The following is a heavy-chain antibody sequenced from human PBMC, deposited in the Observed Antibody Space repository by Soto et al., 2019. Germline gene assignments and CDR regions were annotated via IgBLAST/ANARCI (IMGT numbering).Heavy chain of an antibody. V-gene: IGHV4-30-2*01. CDR1: GGSISNGDYS. CDR2: IYHGGIT. D-gene: IGHD6-19*01. CDR3: ARVGEQWLANWFDP. J-gene: IGHJ5*02. Sequence: SETLSLTCAVSGGSISNGDYSWSWIRQPPGKGLEWIGYIYHGGITYYNPSLESRVTISVDRSKNQFSLKLSSMTAADTAVYYCARVGEQWLANWFDPWGQGTLVTVSS.